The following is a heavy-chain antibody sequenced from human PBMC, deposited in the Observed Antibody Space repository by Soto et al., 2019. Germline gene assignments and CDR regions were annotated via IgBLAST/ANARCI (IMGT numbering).Heavy chain of an antibody. V-gene: IGHV3-30-3*01. J-gene: IGHJ4*02. CDR1: GFTFSSFA. Sequence: QVQLVESGGGVVQPGRSLRLSCAASGFTFSSFAMHWVRQAPGKGLEWLAVISSDVVNYYYAESGKGRFTISRDNSKNTLYLQMNSLRNEDPAVYYCARGGAWTPEGLGYWGQGTLVTVSS. D-gene: IGHD2-15*01. CDR3: ARGGAWTPEGLGY. CDR2: ISSDVVNY.